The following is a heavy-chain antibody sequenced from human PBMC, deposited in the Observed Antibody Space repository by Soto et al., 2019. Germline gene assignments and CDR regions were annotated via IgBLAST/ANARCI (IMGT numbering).Heavy chain of an antibody. CDR1: GGSISSSSYY. CDR3: ARGVEGFGELLSPTYGMDV. J-gene: IGHJ6*02. D-gene: IGHD3-10*01. CDR2: IYYSGST. V-gene: IGHV4-39*07. Sequence: SETLSLTCTVSGGSISSSSYYWGWIRQPPGKGLEWIGSIYYSGSTYYNPSLKSRVTISVDTSKNQFSLKLSSVTAADTAVYYCARGVEGFGELLSPTYGMDVWGQGTTVTVSS.